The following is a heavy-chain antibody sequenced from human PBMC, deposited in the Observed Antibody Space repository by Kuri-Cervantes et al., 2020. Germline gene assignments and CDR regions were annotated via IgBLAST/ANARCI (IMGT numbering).Heavy chain of an antibody. CDR3: ASAYAYQLPNTPYYYYYYMDV. CDR1: GFTFDDYA. D-gene: IGHD2-2*01. CDR2: INTDGSYR. V-gene: IGHV3-74*01. J-gene: IGHJ6*03. Sequence: ETLSLTCAASGFTFDDYAMHWVRQAPGKGLEWVARINTDGSYRNYTDSVKGRFTISRDNADNTLYLQMNSLRAEDTAVYYCASAYAYQLPNTPYYYYYYMDVWGKGTTVTVSS.